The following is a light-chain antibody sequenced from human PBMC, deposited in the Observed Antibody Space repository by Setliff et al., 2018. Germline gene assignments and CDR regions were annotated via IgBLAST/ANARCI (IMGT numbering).Light chain of an antibody. V-gene: IGLV2-8*01. CDR1: SSDVGGYNY. CDR2: EVS. Sequence: QSALAQPASVSGSPGQSITISCTGTSSDVGGYNYVSWYQQRPGKAPKLMIYEVSKRPSGVPDRFSGSKSGNTASLTVSGLQAEDEADYYCSSYAGSNNPYVFGTGTKVTVL. CDR3: SSYAGSNNPYV. J-gene: IGLJ1*01.